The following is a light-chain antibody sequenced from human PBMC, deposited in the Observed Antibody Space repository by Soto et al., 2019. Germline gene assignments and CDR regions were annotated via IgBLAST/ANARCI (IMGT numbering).Light chain of an antibody. J-gene: IGKJ1*01. Sequence: IQMTHSPSTLSASVGDRVTITCRARQSISGWLAWYQQKPGKAPKLLIYDASSLESGVPSRFSGSASGSEFTLTISSLQPDDFATYYCQQYNSYWTFGQGTKVEIX. CDR2: DAS. V-gene: IGKV1-5*01. CDR3: QQYNSYWT. CDR1: QSISGW.